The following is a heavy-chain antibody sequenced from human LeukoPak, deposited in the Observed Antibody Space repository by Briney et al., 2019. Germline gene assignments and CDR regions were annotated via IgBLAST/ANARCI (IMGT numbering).Heavy chain of an antibody. CDR1: GYTFTSYG. Sequence: ASVKVSCKASGYTFTSYGISWVRQAPGQGLEWRGWISAYNGNTNYAQKFQGRVTITADKSTSTAYMELSSLRSEDTAVYYRARVPTIPGYSSSWVDDYWGQGTLVTVSS. CDR3: ARVPTIPGYSSSWVDDY. V-gene: IGHV1-18*01. D-gene: IGHD6-13*01. J-gene: IGHJ4*02. CDR2: ISAYNGNT.